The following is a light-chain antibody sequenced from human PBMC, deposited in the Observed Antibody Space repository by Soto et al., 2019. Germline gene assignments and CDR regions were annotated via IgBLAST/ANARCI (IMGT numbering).Light chain of an antibody. J-gene: IGKJ4*01. Sequence: DIQLTQYPSFLSASVGDRVTITCRASQGISSYLAWYQQKPGKAPKLLIYAASTLQSGVPSRFSGSGSGTEFTLTISSLQPEDFATYYCQQLNSYPLTFGGVTKVEIK. V-gene: IGKV1-9*01. CDR3: QQLNSYPLT. CDR2: AAS. CDR1: QGISSY.